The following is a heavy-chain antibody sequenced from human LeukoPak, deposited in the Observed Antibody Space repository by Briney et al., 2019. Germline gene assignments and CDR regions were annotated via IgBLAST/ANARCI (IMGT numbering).Heavy chain of an antibody. J-gene: IGHJ5*02. CDR2: INSNSGGT. CDR1: GYTFTGYY. CDR3: AREKVEGANWFDP. Sequence: GASVKDSCKASGYTFTGYYMHWVRQAPGQGIEWMGWINSNSGGTNYAQKFQGRVTMTRDTSISTVYMELSRLRSDDTAVYYCAREKVEGANWFDPWGQGTLVTVFS. V-gene: IGHV1-2*02. D-gene: IGHD2-15*01.